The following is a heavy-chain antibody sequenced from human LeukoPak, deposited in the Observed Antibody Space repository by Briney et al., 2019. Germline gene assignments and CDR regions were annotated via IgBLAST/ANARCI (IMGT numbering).Heavy chain of an antibody. J-gene: IGHJ4*02. CDR1: GFTFSSYG. Sequence: GGSLRLSCAASGFTFSSYGMHWVRQAPGKGLEWVAVIWYDGSNKYYADSVKGRFTISRDNSKNTLYLQMNSLRAEDTAVYYCARDWHSGYDSLDYWGQGTLVTVSS. D-gene: IGHD5-12*01. CDR2: IWYDGSNK. V-gene: IGHV3-33*01. CDR3: ARDWHSGYDSLDY.